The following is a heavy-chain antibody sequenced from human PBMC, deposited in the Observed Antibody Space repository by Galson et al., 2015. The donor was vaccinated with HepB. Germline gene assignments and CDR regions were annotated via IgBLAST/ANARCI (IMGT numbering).Heavy chain of an antibody. D-gene: IGHD2-15*01. Sequence: SLRLSCAASGFTFSSYAMSWVRQAPGKGLEWVSAISGSGGSTYYADSVKGRFTISRDNSKNTLYLQMNSLRAEDTAVYYCLRADCSGGSCYSGYYYYYMDVWGKGTTVTVSS. CDR1: GFTFSSYA. J-gene: IGHJ6*03. V-gene: IGHV3-23*01. CDR3: LRADCSGGSCYSGYYYYYMDV. CDR2: ISGSGGST.